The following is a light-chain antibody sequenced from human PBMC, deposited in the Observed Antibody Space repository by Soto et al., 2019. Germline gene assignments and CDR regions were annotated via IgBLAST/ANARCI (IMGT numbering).Light chain of an antibody. CDR1: FSNIGSNY. CDR3: ATWDDSLSTLV. CDR2: RNN. V-gene: IGLV1-47*01. J-gene: IGLJ2*01. Sequence: QSALTQPPSASGTPGQGVTISCSGSFSNIGSNYVYWYQQLPGTAPKLLIYRNNQRPSGVPDRFSGSKSGTSASLAISGLRSEDEADYYCATWDDSLSTLVFGGGTKLTVL.